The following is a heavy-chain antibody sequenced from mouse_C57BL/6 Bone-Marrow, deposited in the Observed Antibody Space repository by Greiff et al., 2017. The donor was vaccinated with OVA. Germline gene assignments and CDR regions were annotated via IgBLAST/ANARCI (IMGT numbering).Heavy chain of an antibody. V-gene: IGHV5-17*01. CDR1: GFTFSDYG. D-gene: IGHD2-4*01. J-gene: IGHJ1*03. CDR2: ISSGSSTI. CDR3: ARLFYYDYDGGPWYFDV. Sequence: EVQLVESGGGLVKPGGSLKLSCAASGFTFSDYGMHWVRQAPEKGLEWVAYISSGSSTIYYADTVKGRFTISRDNAKNTLFLQMTSLRSEDTAMYYCARLFYYDYDGGPWYFDVWGTGTTVTVSS.